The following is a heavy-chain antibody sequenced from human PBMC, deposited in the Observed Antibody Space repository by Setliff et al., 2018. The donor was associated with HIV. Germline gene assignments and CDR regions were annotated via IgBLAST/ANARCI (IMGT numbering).Heavy chain of an antibody. CDR3: ARADSSNWYHVDY. V-gene: IGHV1-46*01. CDR2: INPSGGKT. Sequence: ASVKVSCKASGYTFTNYYIHWVRQAPGQGLEWMGLINPSGGKTSYAKKFQGRLTMTRDTSRSTVYMELSSLRSEDTAMYYCARADSSNWYHVDYWGQGTLVTVSS. CDR1: GYTFTNYY. J-gene: IGHJ4*02. D-gene: IGHD6-13*01.